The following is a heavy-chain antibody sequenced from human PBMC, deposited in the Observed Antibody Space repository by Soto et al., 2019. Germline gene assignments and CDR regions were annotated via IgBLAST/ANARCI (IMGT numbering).Heavy chain of an antibody. V-gene: IGHV3-48*02. CDR3: ARVIWSGHLTSDL. CDR1: GFTFSSNS. D-gene: IGHD3-3*01. Sequence: EVQVVESGGGLVQPGGSLRLSCAASGFTFSSNSMNWVRQAPGKGLEWISYISSSSSTIYADSVKGRSTISRDNAKNSLYLQMNSLRDEETAVYYCARVIWSGHLTSDLWGQGTLVTVSS. CDR2: ISSSSSTI. J-gene: IGHJ5*02.